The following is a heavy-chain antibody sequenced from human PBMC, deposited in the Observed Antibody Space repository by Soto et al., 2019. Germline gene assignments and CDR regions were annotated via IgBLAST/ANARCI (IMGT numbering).Heavy chain of an antibody. Sequence: GGSLRLSCAASGFTFSSYSMNWVRQAPGKGLEWVSSISSSSSYIYYADSVKGRFTISRDNAKNSLYLQMNSLRAEDTAVYYCARDLVTFYGDYVAYFDYWGQGTQVTVSS. V-gene: IGHV3-21*01. CDR1: GFTFSSYS. CDR2: ISSSSSYI. J-gene: IGHJ4*02. D-gene: IGHD4-17*01. CDR3: ARDLVTFYGDYVAYFDY.